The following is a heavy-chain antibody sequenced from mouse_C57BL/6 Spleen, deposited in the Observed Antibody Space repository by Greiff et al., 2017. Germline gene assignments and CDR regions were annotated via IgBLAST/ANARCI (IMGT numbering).Heavy chain of an antibody. D-gene: IGHD1-1*01. CDR3: AIMENYCGSSYDYFDY. Sequence: QVHVKQSGPGLVQPSQSLSITCTVSGFSLTSYGVHWVRQSPGKGLEWLGVIWRGGSTDYNAAFMSRLSITKDNSKSQVFFKMNSLQADDTAIYYCAIMENYCGSSYDYFDYWGQGTTLTVSS. V-gene: IGHV2-5*01. CDR2: IWRGGST. CDR1: GFSLTSYG. J-gene: IGHJ2*01.